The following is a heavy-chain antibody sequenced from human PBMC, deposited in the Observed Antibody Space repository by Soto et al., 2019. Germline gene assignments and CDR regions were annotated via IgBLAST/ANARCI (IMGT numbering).Heavy chain of an antibody. CDR2: ISYDGSNK. CDR3: ARPLWRDDYNWGYFDL. J-gene: IGHJ2*01. Sequence: QVQLVESGGGVVQPGRSLRLSCAASGFTFRSYAMHWVRQAPGKGLEWVAVISYDGSNKYYADSVKGRFTISRDNSKNPLYLQMNSLRAEDTAVYYCARPLWRDDYNWGYFDLWGRGTLVTVSS. CDR1: GFTFRSYA. D-gene: IGHD4-4*01. V-gene: IGHV3-30-3*01.